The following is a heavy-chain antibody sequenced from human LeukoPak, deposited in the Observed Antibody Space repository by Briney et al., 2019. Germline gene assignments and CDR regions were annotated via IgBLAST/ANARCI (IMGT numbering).Heavy chain of an antibody. J-gene: IGHJ4*02. V-gene: IGHV3-30*02. Sequence: GGSLRLSCAASRFTFSNHGMHWVRQAPGKGLEWVAVIWYDGSKKYYADSVKGRFTISRDNSKNTLYLQMNSLRAEDTAVYYCAKDQGDYYDFWSGYPLDYWGQGTLVTVSS. D-gene: IGHD3-3*01. CDR2: IWYDGSKK. CDR3: AKDQGDYYDFWSGYPLDY. CDR1: RFTFSNHG.